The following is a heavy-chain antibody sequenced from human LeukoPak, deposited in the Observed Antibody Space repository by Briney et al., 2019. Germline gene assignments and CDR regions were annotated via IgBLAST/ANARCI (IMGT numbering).Heavy chain of an antibody. CDR3: ARHSRQGDNYIEY. J-gene: IGHJ4*01. CDR1: GGSISSYY. CDR2: IHYSGST. D-gene: IGHD5-24*01. Sequence: PSETLSLTCTVSGGSISSYYWSWIRQPPGKGLEWVGYIHYSGSTNHNPSLKSRVTISVDTSKNQFSLKLSSVIAADTAVYYCARHSRQGDNYIEYWGHGILVTVSS. V-gene: IGHV4-59*08.